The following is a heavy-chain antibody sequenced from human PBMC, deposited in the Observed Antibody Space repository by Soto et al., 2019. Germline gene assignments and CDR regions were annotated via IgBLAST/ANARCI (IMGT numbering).Heavy chain of an antibody. CDR3: ARGSRPGFAGMAV. CDR2: ISGSGGST. Sequence: PGKGLEWVSAISGSGGSTYYADSVKGRFTISRDNPKNSLYLQMNSLRAEDTAVYYCARGSRPGFAGMAVWGQGTTVPVS. D-gene: IGHD3-10*01. J-gene: IGHJ6*02. V-gene: IGHV3-23*01.